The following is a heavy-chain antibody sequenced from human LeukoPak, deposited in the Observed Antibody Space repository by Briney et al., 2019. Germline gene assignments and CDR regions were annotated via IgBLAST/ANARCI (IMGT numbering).Heavy chain of an antibody. CDR1: GFTLSSYW. Sequence: GGSLRLSCAASGFTLSSYWMHWVRQAPGEGLVWVSRIDPDGSTTNYADSVKGRFTTSRDNTKNTLYLQMNSLRAEDTALYYCTRVQAGRAGLMDVWGRGTTVTVSS. V-gene: IGHV3-74*01. J-gene: IGHJ6*02. CDR2: IDPDGSTT. CDR3: TRVQAGRAGLMDV. D-gene: IGHD6-13*01.